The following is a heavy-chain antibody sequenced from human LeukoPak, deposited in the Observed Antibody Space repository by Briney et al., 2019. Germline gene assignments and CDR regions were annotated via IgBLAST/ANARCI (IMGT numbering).Heavy chain of an antibody. CDR1: GFTVSSNY. J-gene: IGHJ4*02. CDR3: ARVPALYDSSGYY. V-gene: IGHV3-53*01. Sequence: GGSLRLSCAASGFTVSSNYMSWVHQAPGKGLEGVSVIYSGGSTYYADSVKGRFTISRDNSKNTLYLQMNSLRAEDTAVYYCARVPALYDSSGYYWGQGTLVTVSS. D-gene: IGHD3-22*01. CDR2: IYSGGST.